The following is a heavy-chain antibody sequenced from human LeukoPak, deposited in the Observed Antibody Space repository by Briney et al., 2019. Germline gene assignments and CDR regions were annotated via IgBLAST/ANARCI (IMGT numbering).Heavy chain of an antibody. Sequence: GGSLRLSCVASGFPFSSYWMTWVRQAPGKGLECVANIKQDGSKKSYVDSVRGRFTISRDNAKNSLYLQMNSLRAEDTAIYYCTRVGYIDEGIDYWGQGTLVTVSS. CDR3: TRVGYIDEGIDY. CDR2: IKQDGSKK. V-gene: IGHV3-7*04. CDR1: GFPFSSYW. J-gene: IGHJ4*02. D-gene: IGHD5-24*01.